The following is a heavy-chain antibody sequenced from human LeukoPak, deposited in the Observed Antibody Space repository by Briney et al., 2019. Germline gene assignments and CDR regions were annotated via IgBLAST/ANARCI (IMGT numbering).Heavy chain of an antibody. V-gene: IGHV5-51*01. J-gene: IGHJ5*02. CDR2: IYPGDSDT. CDR1: GYRFTPYW. D-gene: IGHD1-1*01. CDR3: ARLPNWNEGFDP. Sequence: GESLKISCKGSGYRFTPYWIGWVRQMPGKGLEWMGIIYPGDSDTRYSPSFQGQVPISADKSISTAYLQWNSLKASDTSMYYCARLPNWNEGFDPWGQGTLVSVSS.